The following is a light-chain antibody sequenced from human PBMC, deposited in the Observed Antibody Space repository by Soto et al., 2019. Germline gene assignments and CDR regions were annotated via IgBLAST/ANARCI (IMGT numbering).Light chain of an antibody. CDR2: GAS. J-gene: IGKJ3*01. V-gene: IGKV3-20*01. CDR1: QSVNSNY. Sequence: EIVLTQSPGTVSLSPGERATLSCRASQSVNSNYLAWYQLRPGQAPRLLIYGASNRATDIPVRFSGSGSGSGFTLTISRLEPEDFAVYYCQQYGSSPFTFGPGTKVDIK. CDR3: QQYGSSPFT.